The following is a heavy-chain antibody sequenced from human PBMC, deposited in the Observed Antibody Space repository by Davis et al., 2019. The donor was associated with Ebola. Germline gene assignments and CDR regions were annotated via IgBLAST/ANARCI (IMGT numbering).Heavy chain of an antibody. CDR2: ISWSSISI. CDR3: VKVQWSAPYFYYGMDV. Sequence: SLKISCAASGFTFNIYAMHWVRQAPGKGLEWVSGISWSSISIGYADAVKGRFTISRDNANHSLYLQMNSLRPEDTALYYCVKVQWSAPYFYYGMDVWDQGTTVTVSS. D-gene: IGHD2-8*01. J-gene: IGHJ6*02. V-gene: IGHV3-9*01. CDR1: GFTFNIYA.